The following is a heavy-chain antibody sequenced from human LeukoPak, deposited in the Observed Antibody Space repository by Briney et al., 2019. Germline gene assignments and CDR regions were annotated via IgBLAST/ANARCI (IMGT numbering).Heavy chain of an antibody. Sequence: GGSLRLSCEASGFPFSSNSMSWVRQARGEGLGWVSSITSSSRYIYYADSVKGRFTISRDNAKNSLYLQTNSLRAEDTAVYYCAGTDTTGYIPREWDYWYFDLWGRGTLVTVSS. V-gene: IGHV3-21*01. CDR2: ITSSSRYI. D-gene: IGHD1-1*01. CDR3: AGTDTTGYIPREWDYWYFDL. CDR1: GFPFSSNS. J-gene: IGHJ2*01.